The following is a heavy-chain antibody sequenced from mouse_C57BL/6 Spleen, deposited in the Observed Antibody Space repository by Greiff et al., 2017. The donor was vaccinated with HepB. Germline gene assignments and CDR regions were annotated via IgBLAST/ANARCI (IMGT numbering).Heavy chain of an antibody. D-gene: IGHD2-5*01. CDR3: ARAYYSKGFDY. J-gene: IGHJ2*01. Sequence: EVHLVESGGGLVKPGGSLKLSCAASGFTFSSYAMSWVRQTPEKRLEWVATISDGGSYTYYPDNVKGRFTISRDNAKNNLYLQMSHLKSEDTAMYYCARAYYSKGFDYWGQGTTLTVSS. CDR1: GFTFSSYA. V-gene: IGHV5-4*01. CDR2: ISDGGSYT.